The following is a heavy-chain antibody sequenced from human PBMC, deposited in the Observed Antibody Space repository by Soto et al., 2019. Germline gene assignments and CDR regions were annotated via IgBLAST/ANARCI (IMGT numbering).Heavy chain of an antibody. CDR3: ARHEAVAEDAFDI. D-gene: IGHD6-19*01. CDR2: IYYSGST. V-gene: IGHV4-39*01. J-gene: IGHJ3*02. Sequence: PSETLSLTCTVSGGSISSSSYYWGWIRQPPGKGLEWIGSIYYSGSTYYNPSLKSRVTISVDTSKNQFSLKLSSVTAADTAVYYCARHEAVAEDAFDIWGQGTMVT. CDR1: GGSISSSSYY.